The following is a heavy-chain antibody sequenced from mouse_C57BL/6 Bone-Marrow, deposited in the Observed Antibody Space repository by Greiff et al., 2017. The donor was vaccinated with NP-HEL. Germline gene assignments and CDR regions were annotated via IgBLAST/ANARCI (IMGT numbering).Heavy chain of an antibody. CDR1: GFTFTDYY. J-gene: IGHJ2*01. Sequence: EVKLVESGGGLVQPGGSLSLSCAASGFTFTDYYMSWVRQPPGKALEWVGFIRNKANGYTTEYSASVKGRFTISRDNSQSILYLQMNALRAEDSATYYCARYRLTFDYWGQGTTLTVSS. D-gene: IGHD1-2*01. CDR3: ARYRLTFDY. CDR2: IRNKANGYTT. V-gene: IGHV7-3*01.